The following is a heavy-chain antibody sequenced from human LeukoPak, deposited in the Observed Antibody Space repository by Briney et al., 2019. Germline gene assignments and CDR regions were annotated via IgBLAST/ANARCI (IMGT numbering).Heavy chain of an antibody. D-gene: IGHD6-19*01. J-gene: IGHJ4*02. Sequence: SETLSLTCTVSGGSISYYYWSWIRQPPGKGLEWIGYVYHSGSTNYNPSLKSRVTISVDTFKNQFSLKLRSVTAADTAVYYCARHPSRVAVSGTGFDHWGQGSPVTVSS. CDR3: ARHPSRVAVSGTGFDH. CDR1: GGSISYYY. CDR2: VYHSGST. V-gene: IGHV4-59*08.